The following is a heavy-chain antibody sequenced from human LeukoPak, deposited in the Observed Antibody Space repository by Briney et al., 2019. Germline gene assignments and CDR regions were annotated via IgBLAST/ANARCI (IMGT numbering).Heavy chain of an antibody. Sequence: SETLSLTCTVSGGSISSGGYYWSWIRQHPGKGLEWIGYIYYSGSTYYNPSLKSRVTISLDTSKNQFPLKLSSVTAADTAVYYCARHQYCSGGSCYFPTFDYWGQGTLVTVSS. CDR2: IYYSGST. V-gene: IGHV4-31*03. D-gene: IGHD2-15*01. J-gene: IGHJ4*02. CDR3: ARHQYCSGGSCYFPTFDY. CDR1: GGSISSGGYY.